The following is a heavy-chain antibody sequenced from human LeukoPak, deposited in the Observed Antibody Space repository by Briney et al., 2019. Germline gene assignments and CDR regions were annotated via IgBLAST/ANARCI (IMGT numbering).Heavy chain of an antibody. CDR1: GDSISTYY. CDR3: ARLRWQLVGPYFDY. J-gene: IGHJ4*02. Sequence: PSETLSLTCSFSGDSISTYYWRWIRQSPGKGLEWIGHIYSSGNTDYNSSLKSRVTISVDTSKSQFSLRLSSVTATDTAVYYCARLRWQLVGPYFDYWGQGILVTVSS. V-gene: IGHV4-59*01. CDR2: IYSSGNT. D-gene: IGHD1-26*01.